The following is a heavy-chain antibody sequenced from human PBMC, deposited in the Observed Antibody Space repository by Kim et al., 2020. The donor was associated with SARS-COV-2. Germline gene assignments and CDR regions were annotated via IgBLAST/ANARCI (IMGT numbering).Heavy chain of an antibody. Sequence: SETLSLTCTVSGGSISNYYWSWIRQPPGKGLEWIGYIYYSGSTNYNPSLRSRVTISVDTSKNQFSLKLSSVTAADTAVYYCARGGARSVAFDIWGQGTMVTVYS. CDR1: GGSISNYY. V-gene: IGHV4-59*01. CDR3: ARGGARSVAFDI. J-gene: IGHJ3*02. CDR2: IYYSGST. D-gene: IGHD3-16*01.